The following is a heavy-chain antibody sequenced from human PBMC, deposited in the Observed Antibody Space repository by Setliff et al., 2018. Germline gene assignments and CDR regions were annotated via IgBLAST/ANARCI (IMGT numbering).Heavy chain of an antibody. V-gene: IGHV4-39*01. J-gene: IGHJ5*02. CDR3: ARLGSARYDSSGYYPDNWFDP. Sequence: PSETLSLTCTVPGGSISSSSYYWGWIRQPPGKGLEWIGSIYYSGSTYYNPSLKSRVTISVDTSKNQFSLKLSSVTAADTAVYYCARLGSARYDSSGYYPDNWFDPWGQGTLVTVSS. D-gene: IGHD3-22*01. CDR1: GGSISSSSYY. CDR2: IYYSGST.